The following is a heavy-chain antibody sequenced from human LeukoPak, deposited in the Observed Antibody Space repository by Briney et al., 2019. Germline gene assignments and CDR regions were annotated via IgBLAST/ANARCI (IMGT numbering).Heavy chain of an antibody. V-gene: IGHV3-21*01. CDR1: GFTLGSYT. D-gene: IGHD2-2*02. CDR2: MTVTGSYI. Sequence: GGSLRLSCAASGFTLGSYTMNWVRQAPGKGLDWVSSMTVTGSYIYYADSMKGRFTISRDNAKNSLYLQMNSLRAEDTAVYFCARGIYTSSPRNPKNFFDYWGQGTLVTVS. CDR3: ARGIYTSSPRNPKNFFDY. J-gene: IGHJ4*02.